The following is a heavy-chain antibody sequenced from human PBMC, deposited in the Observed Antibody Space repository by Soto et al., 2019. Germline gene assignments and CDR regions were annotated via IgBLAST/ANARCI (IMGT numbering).Heavy chain of an antibody. Sequence: QVQLQESGPGLVKPSETLSLTCTVSGGSVSSGSYYWSWIRQPPGKGLEWIGYIYYRGSTNYNPSLKSRVAMSVDTPKNQFSLKMSSVTAADTAVYYCARGYYGSGSYYNVDWFDPWGQGTLVTVSP. CDR3: ARGYYGSGSYYNVDWFDP. D-gene: IGHD3-10*01. CDR2: IYYRGST. V-gene: IGHV4-61*01. J-gene: IGHJ5*02. CDR1: GGSVSSGSYY.